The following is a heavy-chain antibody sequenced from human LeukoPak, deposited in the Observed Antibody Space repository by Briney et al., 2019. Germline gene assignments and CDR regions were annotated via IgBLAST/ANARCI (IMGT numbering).Heavy chain of an antibody. V-gene: IGHV4-39*01. Sequence: SETLSLTCTVSGDSISTSSYYWGWIRQPPGKGLEWLGSIYYSGSTYYNPSLKSRVTISVDTSKNQFSLNLYSVTAADTAVFYCARSYYYEYRQIDYWGQGTLVTVSS. J-gene: IGHJ4*02. CDR3: ARSYYYEYRQIDY. CDR2: IYYSGST. CDR1: GDSISTSSYY. D-gene: IGHD3-22*01.